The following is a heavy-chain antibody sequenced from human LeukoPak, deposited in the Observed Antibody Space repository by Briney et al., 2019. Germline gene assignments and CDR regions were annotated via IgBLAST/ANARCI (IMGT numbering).Heavy chain of an antibody. V-gene: IGHV1-69*13. Sequence: GASAKVSCKASGGTFSSYAISWVRQAPGQGLEWMGGIIPIFGTANYAQKFQGRVTITADESTSTAYMELSSLRSEDTAVYYCARDQVPAARYCSSTSCYLAGWFDPWGQGTLVTVSS. D-gene: IGHD2-2*01. J-gene: IGHJ5*02. CDR3: ARDQVPAARYCSSTSCYLAGWFDP. CDR1: GGTFSSYA. CDR2: IIPIFGTA.